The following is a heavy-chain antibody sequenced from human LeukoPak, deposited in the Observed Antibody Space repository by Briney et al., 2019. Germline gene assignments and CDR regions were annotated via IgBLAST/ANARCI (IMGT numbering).Heavy chain of an antibody. V-gene: IGHV1-2*06. Sequence: ASVKVSCKTSGYTFTDYYIHWVRQAPGQGLEWMGQLNPHTGGANYAQKFQGRVSMTRDTSINTACIEVSRLTSDDTAVYYCARVTWKTVIAAPDYWGQGTLVTVSS. CDR1: GYTFTDYY. J-gene: IGHJ4*02. D-gene: IGHD2-21*01. CDR3: ARVTWKTVIAAPDY. CDR2: LNPHTGGA.